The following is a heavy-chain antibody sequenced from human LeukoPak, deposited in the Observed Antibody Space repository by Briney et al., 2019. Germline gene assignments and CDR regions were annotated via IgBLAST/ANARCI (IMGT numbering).Heavy chain of an antibody. D-gene: IGHD3-3*01. CDR3: ARLWSGYRPPDY. V-gene: IGHV4-59*08. J-gene: IGHJ4*02. Sequence: SETLSLTCTVSGGSISSYYWSWIRQPPGKGLEWIWYIYYSGSTNYNPSLKSRVTISVDTSKNQFSLKLSSVTAADTAVYYCARLWSGYRPPDYWGQGTLVTVSS. CDR2: IYYSGST. CDR1: GGSISSYY.